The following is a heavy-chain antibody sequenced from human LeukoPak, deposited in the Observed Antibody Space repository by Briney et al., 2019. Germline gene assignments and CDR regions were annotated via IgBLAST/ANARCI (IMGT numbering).Heavy chain of an antibody. V-gene: IGHV4-59*01. D-gene: IGHD6-13*01. CDR1: GGSISSYY. J-gene: IGHJ6*03. CDR2: IYYSGST. CDR3: GRSFRTAGIHYYYMDV. Sequence: SETLSLTCTVSGGSISSYYWSWIRQPPGKGLEWIGYIYYSGSTNYNPSLKSRVTMSVDTSKNQFSLKLTSVTAADTAVYYCGRSFRTAGIHYYYMDVWGKGTTVTVSS.